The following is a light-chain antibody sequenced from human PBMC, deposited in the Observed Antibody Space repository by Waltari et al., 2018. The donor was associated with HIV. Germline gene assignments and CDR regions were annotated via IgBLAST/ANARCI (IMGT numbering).Light chain of an antibody. Sequence: SVLTQPPSTSGNPGQRVPLSCSGSSPNIGRYYVYLYPPLPRTAPKLLLYRKQPPPLGVPFRCSGSKSGTSASLAISGLRSEDEADYYCAAWGNSLRLLFGGGTKLTVL. CDR2: RKQ. V-gene: IGLV1-47*01. CDR3: AAWGNSLRLL. J-gene: IGLJ2*01. CDR1: SPNIGRYY.